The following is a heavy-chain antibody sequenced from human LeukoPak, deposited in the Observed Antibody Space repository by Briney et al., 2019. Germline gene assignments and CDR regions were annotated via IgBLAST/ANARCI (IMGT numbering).Heavy chain of an antibody. V-gene: IGHV3-21*01. D-gene: IGHD3-16*01. Sequence: GGSLRLSCAASGFNFGSCAMNWVRQAPGKGLEWVSSISSGSSFIYYADSVKGRFTISGDNAKNSLYLQMNSLRAEDTAIYYCARDQGGERWFDPWGQGTLVTVSS. CDR2: ISSGSSFI. J-gene: IGHJ5*02. CDR3: ARDQGGERWFDP. CDR1: GFNFGSCA.